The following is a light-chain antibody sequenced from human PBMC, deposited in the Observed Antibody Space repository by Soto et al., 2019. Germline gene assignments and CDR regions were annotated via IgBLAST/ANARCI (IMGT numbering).Light chain of an antibody. CDR3: QQSAVS. J-gene: IGKJ5*01. CDR2: GAS. V-gene: IGKV3-20*01. CDR1: QSVNSRY. Sequence: EIVLTQSPGTLSLSPGERATLSCRASQSVNSRYLAWYQQKPGQAPRLIMSGASSRATGIPDRFSGTGSGTDFTLTISRLEPEDSAVYYCQQSAVSFGQGTRLEIK.